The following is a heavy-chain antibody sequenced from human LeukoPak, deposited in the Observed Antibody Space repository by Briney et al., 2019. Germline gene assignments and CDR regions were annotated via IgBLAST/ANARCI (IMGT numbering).Heavy chain of an antibody. CDR3: AKVTDYDFWSGYSAPGPFDY. J-gene: IGHJ4*02. V-gene: IGHV3-23*01. CDR2: ISGSGGNT. Sequence: GGSLRLSCAASGFTFSSYAMSWVRQAPGKRLEWVSAISGSGGNTYYADSVKGRFTISRDSSRSTLYLQMSSLRAEDTAIYYCAKVTDYDFWSGYSAPGPFDYWGQGTLVTVSS. D-gene: IGHD3-3*01. CDR1: GFTFSSYA.